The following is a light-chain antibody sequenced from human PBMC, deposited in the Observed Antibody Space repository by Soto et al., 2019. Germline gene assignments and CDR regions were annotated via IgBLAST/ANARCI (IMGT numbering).Light chain of an antibody. CDR3: QQYTNWPLI. CDR1: QTLSTN. Sequence: EIVLTQSPGTLSLSPGERATLSCRASQTLSTNSLAWYQQRPGQTPRLLIYAASTRDTGIPARFSGSGSGTDFTLTISSLQSADFALYYCQQYTNWPLIFGQGTRLEIK. J-gene: IGKJ5*01. CDR2: AAS. V-gene: IGKV3D-15*01.